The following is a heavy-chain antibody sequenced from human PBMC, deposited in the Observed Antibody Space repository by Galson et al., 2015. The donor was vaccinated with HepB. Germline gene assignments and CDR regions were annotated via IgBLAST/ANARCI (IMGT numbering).Heavy chain of an antibody. CDR1: GYVFTGYD. V-gene: IGHV1-8*01. CDR3: ARYVVGTPSAEAPDP. D-gene: IGHD3-10*02. CDR2: MNPNSGNT. Sequence: SVKVSCKASGYVFTGYDINWVRQATGRGLEWMGWMNPNSGNTAYAQTFQGRLTMTRDTSIGTAYMELTSLRSEDTAIYYCARYVVGTPSAEAPDPWGQGTPVTVSS. J-gene: IGHJ5*02.